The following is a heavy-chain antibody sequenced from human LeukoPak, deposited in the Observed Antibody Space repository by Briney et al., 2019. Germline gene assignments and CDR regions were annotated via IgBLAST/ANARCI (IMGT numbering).Heavy chain of an antibody. Sequence: SETLSLTCTVSGGSISSGSYYWGWIRQPPGKGLEWIGSIYYSGSTKYNPSLKSRVTISVDTSKNQFSLKLSSVTAADTAVYYCARRSYNYYDSSGYSYYFDYWVQGTLVTVSS. V-gene: IGHV4-39*01. CDR3: ARRSYNYYDSSGYSYYFDY. J-gene: IGHJ4*02. CDR1: GGSISSGSYY. D-gene: IGHD3-22*01. CDR2: IYYSGST.